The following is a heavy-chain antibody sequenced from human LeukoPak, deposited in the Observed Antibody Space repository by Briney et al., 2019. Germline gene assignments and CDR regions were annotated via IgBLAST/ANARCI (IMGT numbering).Heavy chain of an antibody. CDR3: ARVLYYGSGRGTSGFDP. D-gene: IGHD3-10*01. Sequence: GGSLRLSCAASGYTFTSYYMHWVRQAPGQGLEWMGIINPSGGSTSYAQKFQGRVTMTRDTSTSTVYMELSSLRSEDTAVYYCARVLYYGSGRGTSGFDPWGQGTLVTVSS. CDR1: GYTFTSYY. V-gene: IGHV1-46*01. CDR2: INPSGGST. J-gene: IGHJ5*02.